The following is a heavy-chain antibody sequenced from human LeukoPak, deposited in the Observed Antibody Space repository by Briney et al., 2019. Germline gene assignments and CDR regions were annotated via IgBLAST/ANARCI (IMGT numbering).Heavy chain of an antibody. CDR1: GFTFSSYW. D-gene: IGHD4-17*01. V-gene: IGHV3-7*03. CDR2: IKQDGSEK. J-gene: IGHJ4*02. CDR3: AKVGYGDYPGNDY. Sequence: PGGSLRLSCAASGFTFSSYWMSWVRQAPGKGLEWVANIKQDGSEKYYVDSVKGRFTISRDNAKNSLYLQMNSLRAEDTAVYYCAKVGYGDYPGNDYWGQGTLVTVSS.